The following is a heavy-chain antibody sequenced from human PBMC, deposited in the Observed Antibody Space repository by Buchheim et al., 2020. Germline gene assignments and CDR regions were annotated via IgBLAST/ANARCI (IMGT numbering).Heavy chain of an antibody. Sequence: QVQLQQRGAGLLKPSETLSLTCGVYGGSFSGYYWSWIRQPPGKGLEWIGEINHSGSTNYNPSLKSRVTISVDTSKNQFSLKLSSVTAADTAVYYCASRKQTTLDYWGQGTL. D-gene: IGHD1-1*01. CDR2: INHSGST. V-gene: IGHV4-34*01. J-gene: IGHJ4*02. CDR1: GGSFSGYY. CDR3: ASRKQTTLDY.